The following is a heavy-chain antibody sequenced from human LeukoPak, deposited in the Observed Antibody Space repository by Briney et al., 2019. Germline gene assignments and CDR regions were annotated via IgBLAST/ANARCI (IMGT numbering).Heavy chain of an antibody. J-gene: IGHJ5*02. CDR1: GYTFTGYY. CDR2: INPNSGGT. Sequence: GASVKVSCKASGYTFTGYYMHWVRQAPGQGLEWMGWINPNSGGTNYAQKFQGRVTMTRDTSISTAYMELSRLRSDDTAVYYCARAFPYDFWSGCRFDPWGQGTLVTVSS. CDR3: ARAFPYDFWSGCRFDP. V-gene: IGHV1-2*02. D-gene: IGHD3-3*01.